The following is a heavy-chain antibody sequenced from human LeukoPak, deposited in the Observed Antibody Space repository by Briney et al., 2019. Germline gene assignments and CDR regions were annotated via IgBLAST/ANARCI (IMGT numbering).Heavy chain of an antibody. J-gene: IGHJ5*02. V-gene: IGHV3-48*01. D-gene: IGHD2-15*01. CDR2: ISSSSSTI. CDR3: ARDFSPLPEAVVVAANLNWFDP. Sequence: PGGSLRLSCAASGFTFSSYSMNWVRQAPGKGLEWVSYISSSSSTIYYADSVKGRFTISRDNAKNSLYLQMNSLRAEDTAVYYCARDFSPLPEAVVVAANLNWFDPWGQGTLVTVSS. CDR1: GFTFSSYS.